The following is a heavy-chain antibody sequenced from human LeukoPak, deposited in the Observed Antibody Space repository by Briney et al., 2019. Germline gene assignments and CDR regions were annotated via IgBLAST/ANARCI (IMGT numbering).Heavy chain of an antibody. CDR1: GGSISSYY. D-gene: IGHD3-10*01. Sequence: PSETLSLTCTVSGGSISSYYWSWIRQPPGKGLEWIGYIYYSGSTNYNPSLKSRVTISVDTSKNQFSLKLSSVTAADTAVYYCARVGRFGELFFDYWGQGTLVTVSS. J-gene: IGHJ4*02. CDR2: IYYSGST. CDR3: ARVGRFGELFFDY. V-gene: IGHV4-59*01.